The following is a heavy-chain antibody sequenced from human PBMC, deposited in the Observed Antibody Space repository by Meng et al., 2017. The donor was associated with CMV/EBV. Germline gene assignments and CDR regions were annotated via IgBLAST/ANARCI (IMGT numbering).Heavy chain of an antibody. D-gene: IGHD2-2*01. CDR2: MNPDSGNT. V-gene: IGHV1-8*03. J-gene: IGHJ4*02. CDR1: GYTFSSYD. CDR3: ARVRLFCSSTSCRNGGIGY. Sequence: ASALVSCRASGYTFSSYDINGVRRATGQGLEWRGWMNPDSGNTGYAQKFQGRVTITRNTSISTAYLELSSLLSEDTAVYYCARVRLFCSSTSCRNGGIGYWGQGTLVTVSS.